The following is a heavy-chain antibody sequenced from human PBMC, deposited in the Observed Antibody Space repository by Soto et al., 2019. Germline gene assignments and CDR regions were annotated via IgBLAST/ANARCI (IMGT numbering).Heavy chain of an antibody. J-gene: IGHJ4*02. CDR3: AISAYYYDSSGYYPAGFDY. CDR2: IYPGDSDT. V-gene: IGHV5-51*01. D-gene: IGHD3-22*01. CDR1: GYSFTSYW. Sequence: GESLKISCKGSGYSFTSYWIGWVRQMPGKGLERMGIIYPGDSDTRYSPSFQGQVTISADKSISTAYLQWSSLKASDTAMYYCAISAYYYDSSGYYPAGFDYCGQGTLVTVSS.